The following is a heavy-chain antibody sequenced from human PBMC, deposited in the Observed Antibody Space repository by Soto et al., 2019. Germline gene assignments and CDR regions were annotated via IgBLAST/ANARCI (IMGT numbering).Heavy chain of an antibody. CDR3: AKIEMGWFAH. Sequence: GGSLRLSCTGSGFSFFSYAMSWVRQAPGKGLEWVSTISGSGGHTYYADSVKGRFVVSRDNDKNTVYLHMSSLTGEDTAVYFCAKIEMGWFAHWGQGTQVTVSS. CDR1: GFSFFSYA. V-gene: IGHV3-23*01. D-gene: IGHD2-8*01. CDR2: ISGSGGHT. J-gene: IGHJ5*02.